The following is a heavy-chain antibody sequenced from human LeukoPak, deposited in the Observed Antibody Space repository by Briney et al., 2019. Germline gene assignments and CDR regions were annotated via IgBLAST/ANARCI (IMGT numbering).Heavy chain of an antibody. D-gene: IGHD3-22*01. CDR1: GYTFTSYD. CDR2: IIPIFGTA. Sequence: SVKVSCKASGYTFTSYDISWVRQAPGQGLEWMGGIIPIFGTANYAQKFQGRVTITTDESTSTAYMELSSLRSEDTAVYYCARGFSSGYYLDYWGQGTLLTVSS. V-gene: IGHV1-69*05. J-gene: IGHJ4*02. CDR3: ARGFSSGYYLDY.